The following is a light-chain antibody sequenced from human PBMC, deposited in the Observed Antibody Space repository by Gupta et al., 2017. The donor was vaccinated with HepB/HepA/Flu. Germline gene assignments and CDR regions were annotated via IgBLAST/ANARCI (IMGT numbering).Light chain of an antibody. J-gene: IGLJ2*01. CDR2: LNSDGSF. V-gene: IGLV4-69*01. Sequence: QVVLTQSPSASASLGASVRLTCTLSSGHSSYSIAWHQQQPQKGPRYLMRLNSDGSFNKGDAIPDRFSGSSSGAERYLTISSLQSEDEADYYCQTWGTAILFGGGTKLTV. CDR3: QTWGTAIL. CDR1: SGHSSYS.